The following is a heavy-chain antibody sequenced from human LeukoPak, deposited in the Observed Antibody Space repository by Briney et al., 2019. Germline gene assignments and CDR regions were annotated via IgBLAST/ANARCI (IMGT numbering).Heavy chain of an antibody. CDR2: ISSSRSYI. Sequence: PGGSLRLSCAASGFTFSSYSMNWVRQAPGKGLEWVSSISSSRSYIYYADSVKGGFTISRDNPKNSLYLQMNSLRAEDTAVYYCAREDILTGLFDYWGQGTLVTVSS. CDR3: AREDILTGLFDY. V-gene: IGHV3-21*01. CDR1: GFTFSSYS. D-gene: IGHD3-9*01. J-gene: IGHJ4*02.